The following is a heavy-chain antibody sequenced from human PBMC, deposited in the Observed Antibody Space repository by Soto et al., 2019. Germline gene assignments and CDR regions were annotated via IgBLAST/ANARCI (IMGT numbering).Heavy chain of an antibody. D-gene: IGHD3-16*01. CDR2: IYYSGST. J-gene: IGHJ4*02. V-gene: IGHV4-59*01. CDR3: ARAWGYYFDY. Sequence: QLQLQESGPGLVKPSETLSLTCTVSGGSISNYYWSWIRQPPGKGLEWFGYIYYSGSTNYNPSLKSRVTISVDTSKNQFSLKLSSVTAADTAVYYCARAWGYYFDYWGQGTLVTVSS. CDR1: GGSISNYY.